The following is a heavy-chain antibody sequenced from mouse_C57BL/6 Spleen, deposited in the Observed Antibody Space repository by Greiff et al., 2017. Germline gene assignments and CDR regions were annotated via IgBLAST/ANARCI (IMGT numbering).Heavy chain of an antibody. J-gene: IGHJ3*01. Sequence: EVKLVESGGDLVKPGGSLKLSCAASGFTFSSYGMSWVRQTPDKRLEWVATISSGGSYTYYPDSVKGRFTISRDNAKNTLYLQMSSLKSEDTAMYYCARHDYYGSSTWFAYWGQGTLVTVSA. D-gene: IGHD1-1*01. CDR2: ISSGGSYT. CDR3: ARHDYYGSSTWFAY. CDR1: GFTFSSYG. V-gene: IGHV5-6*01.